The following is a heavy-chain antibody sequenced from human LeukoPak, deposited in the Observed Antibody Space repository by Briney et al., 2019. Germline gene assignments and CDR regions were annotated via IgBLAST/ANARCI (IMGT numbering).Heavy chain of an antibody. J-gene: IGHJ3*02. CDR3: ARDLLHRGYAFDI. D-gene: IGHD5-12*01. Sequence: SETLSLICTVSGGSIRSYYWSWIRQPPGKGLEWIGYLYYSGSTNYNPSLKSRVTISVDTSKNQFSLKLSSVTAADTAVYYCARDLLHRGYAFDIWGQGTMVTVSS. CDR1: GGSIRSYY. CDR2: LYYSGST. V-gene: IGHV4-59*01.